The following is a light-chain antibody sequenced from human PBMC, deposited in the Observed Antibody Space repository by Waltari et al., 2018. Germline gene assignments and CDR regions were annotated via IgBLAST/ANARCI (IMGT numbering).Light chain of an antibody. CDR1: QGISSW. Sequence: DIQMTQSPSTLSASVGDRVTITCRASQGISSWLAWYQQKPGKAPKLLIYKASTLGRGIPSRFSGSGSGTEFTLTISSLQPDDFATYYCQQYNTNSPWTFGQGTKVEIK. CDR3: QQYNTNSPWT. V-gene: IGKV1-5*03. CDR2: KAS. J-gene: IGKJ1*01.